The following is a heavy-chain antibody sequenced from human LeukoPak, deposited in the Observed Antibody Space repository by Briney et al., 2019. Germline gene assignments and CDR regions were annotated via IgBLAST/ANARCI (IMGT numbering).Heavy chain of an antibody. CDR1: GFTFGDYA. V-gene: IGHV3-49*04. Sequence: GRSLRLSCTASGFTFGDYAMSWVRQAPGKGLEWVGFIRSKAYGGTTEYAASVKGRFTISRDDSKSIAYLQMNSLKTEDTAVYYCTRDRGYSSGWCTDAFDIWGQGTMVTVSS. CDR3: TRDRGYSSGWCTDAFDI. D-gene: IGHD6-19*01. J-gene: IGHJ3*02. CDR2: IRSKAYGGTT.